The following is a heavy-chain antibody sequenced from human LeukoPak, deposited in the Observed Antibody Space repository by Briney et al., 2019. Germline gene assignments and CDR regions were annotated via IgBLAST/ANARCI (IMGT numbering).Heavy chain of an antibody. CDR3: ARGVDATVVTDY. CDR2: IYYSGST. D-gene: IGHD4-23*01. Sequence: PSETLSLTCAVSGDSISSSSYYWGWIRQPPGKGLEWIGSIYYSGSTYYNPSLKSRVTISVDTSKNQFSLKLSSVTAADTAVYYCARGVDATVVTDYWGQGTLVTVSS. J-gene: IGHJ4*02. V-gene: IGHV4-39*07. CDR1: GDSISSSSYY.